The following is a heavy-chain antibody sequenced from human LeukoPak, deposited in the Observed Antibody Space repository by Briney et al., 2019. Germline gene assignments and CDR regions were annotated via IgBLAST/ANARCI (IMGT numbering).Heavy chain of an antibody. CDR2: ISWNSGSI. V-gene: IGHV3-9*01. Sequence: PGRSLRLSCAASGFTFDDYAMHWVRQAPGKGLEWVSGISWNSGSIGYADSVKGRFTISRDNAKNSLYLQMNSLRAEDTALYYCAKERGSGYYFFDYWGQGTLVTVSS. J-gene: IGHJ4*02. D-gene: IGHD3-22*01. CDR1: GFTFDDYA. CDR3: AKERGSGYYFFDY.